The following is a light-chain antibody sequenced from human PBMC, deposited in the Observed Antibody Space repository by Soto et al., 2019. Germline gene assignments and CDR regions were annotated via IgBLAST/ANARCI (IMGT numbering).Light chain of an antibody. Sequence: QSVLTQAPSASASLGVSVKLTCTLSSEHSYYAIVWHQQQPEKGPRYLMKLNSDGSHTKGDGIPDRFSGSSSGAERYLTISSLQSEDEADYYCQTGGSGMHVVVGGGTKLTVL. J-gene: IGLJ2*01. V-gene: IGLV4-69*01. CDR1: SEHSYYA. CDR2: LNSDGSH. CDR3: QTGGSGMHVV.